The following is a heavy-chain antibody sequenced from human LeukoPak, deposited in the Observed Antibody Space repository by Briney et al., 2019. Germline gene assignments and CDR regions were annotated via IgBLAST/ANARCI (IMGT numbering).Heavy chain of an antibody. J-gene: IGHJ4*02. CDR2: ISVGGGST. D-gene: IGHD1-1*01. Sequence: GGSLRLSCAASGFTFSSYVMTWVRQAPGIGLEWVSTISVGGGSTYYADSVKGRFTISRDNPKNTLHLQMNSLRVGDTAVYYCVTRGTTGTKYLEHWGQGTLVTVSS. CDR1: GFTFSSYV. CDR3: VTRGTTGTKYLEH. V-gene: IGHV3-23*01.